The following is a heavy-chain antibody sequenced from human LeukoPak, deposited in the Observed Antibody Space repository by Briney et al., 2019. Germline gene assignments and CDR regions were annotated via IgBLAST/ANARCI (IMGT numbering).Heavy chain of an antibody. CDR3: ARTRLNWGHAFDI. CDR1: GFTFSLYW. J-gene: IGHJ3*02. CDR2: VSSDGRST. Sequence: GGSLRLSCAASGFTFSLYWMHWVRHAPGTGLEWVSRVSSDGRSTIYADSVKGRFTISRDNAKNTLSLQMNSLRAEDTAVYYCARTRLNWGHAFDIWGQGTMVTVSS. V-gene: IGHV3-74*01. D-gene: IGHD7-27*01.